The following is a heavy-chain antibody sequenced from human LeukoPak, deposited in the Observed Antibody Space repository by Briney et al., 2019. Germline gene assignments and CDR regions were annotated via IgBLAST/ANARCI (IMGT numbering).Heavy chain of an antibody. CDR2: IRYDGSNK. J-gene: IGHJ4*02. CDR3: AKDSPEKQQPFDY. D-gene: IGHD6-13*01. V-gene: IGHV3-30*02. CDR1: GFTFSDYA. Sequence: PGRSLRLSCAASGFTFSDYALSWVRQAPGKGLEWVAFIRYDGSNKYYADSVKGRFTVSRDNSKNTLYLQMNSLRAEDTAVYYCAKDSPEKQQPFDYWGQGTLVTVSS.